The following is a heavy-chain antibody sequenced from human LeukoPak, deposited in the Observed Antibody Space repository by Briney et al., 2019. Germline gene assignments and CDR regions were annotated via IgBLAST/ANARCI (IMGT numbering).Heavy chain of an antibody. CDR2: INPSGGST. J-gene: IGHJ4*02. Sequence: ASVKVSCKASGYTFTSYYMHWVRQAPGQGLEWMGIINPSGGSTSYAQKFQGRVTVTSDTSTSTVYMELSSLRSEDTAVYYCARFAVHRRLAVNGQFGLDYWGQGTRVTVSS. V-gene: IGHV1-46*01. CDR1: GYTFTSYY. D-gene: IGHD6-19*01. CDR3: ARFAVHRRLAVNGQFGLDY.